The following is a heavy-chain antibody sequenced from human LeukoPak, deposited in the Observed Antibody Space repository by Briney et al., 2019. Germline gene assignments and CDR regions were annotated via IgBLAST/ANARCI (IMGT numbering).Heavy chain of an antibody. Sequence: GGSLRLSCAASGFTFSSYSVNWVRQAPGKGLEWVSSISSSSSYIYYADSVKGRFTISRDNAKNSLYLQMNSLRAEDTAVYYCARGGSDSSGYYHFDYWGQGTLVPVSS. CDR2: ISSSSSYI. J-gene: IGHJ4*02. D-gene: IGHD3-22*01. V-gene: IGHV3-21*01. CDR3: ARGGSDSSGYYHFDY. CDR1: GFTFSSYS.